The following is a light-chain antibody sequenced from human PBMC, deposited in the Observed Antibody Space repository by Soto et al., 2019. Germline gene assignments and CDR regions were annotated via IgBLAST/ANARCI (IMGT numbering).Light chain of an antibody. CDR2: DAS. J-gene: IGKJ5*01. V-gene: IGKV3D-20*01. CDR1: QSVSNSY. Sequence: EIVLTQSPATLSLSPGERATLSCGASQSVSNSYLAWYQQKPGLAPRLLIYDASIRATGIPDRFTGSGSGTDFTLTISRLEPEDFAVYYCQQYGSSPPTFGQGTRLEIK. CDR3: QQYGSSPPT.